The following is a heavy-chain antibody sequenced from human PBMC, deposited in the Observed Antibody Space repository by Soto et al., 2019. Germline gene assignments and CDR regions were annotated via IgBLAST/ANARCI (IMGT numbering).Heavy chain of an antibody. V-gene: IGHV1-8*01. CDR1: GYTFTSYD. Sequence: QVQLVQSGAEVKRPGASVKVSCKASGYTFTSYDINWVRQATGQGLEWMGWVNPNNGHTGYAKKSQGRATMTRNTSISTAYMELNSLRSEDTAVYYCVRLFYYGSGSWVEWGQGTLVTVSS. CDR2: VNPNNGHT. J-gene: IGHJ4*02. CDR3: VRLFYYGSGSWVE. D-gene: IGHD3-10*01.